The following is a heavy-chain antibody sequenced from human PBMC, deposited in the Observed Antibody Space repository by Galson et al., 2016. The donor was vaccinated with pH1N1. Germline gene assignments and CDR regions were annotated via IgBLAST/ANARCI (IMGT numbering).Heavy chain of an antibody. J-gene: IGHJ6*02. V-gene: IGHV3-7*01. Sequence: SLRLSCAASGFSFSNYLMSWVRQAPGKGLEWVANIKQDGSEKCYVDSVKGRFNISRDNAKYSLYLQMSSLRAEDTAVDYCARDHDFGDSDPSHYYYGMDVWGQGTTVTVSS. CDR1: GFSFSNYL. CDR3: ARDHDFGDSDPSHYYYGMDV. CDR2: IKQDGSEK. D-gene: IGHD4-17*01.